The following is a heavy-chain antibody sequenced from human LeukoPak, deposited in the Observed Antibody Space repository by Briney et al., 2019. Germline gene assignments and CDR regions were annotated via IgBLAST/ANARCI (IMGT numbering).Heavy chain of an antibody. CDR3: ARDPGYYYDSSGYYLDY. CDR2: ISGSGGST. Sequence: PGGSLRLSCAASGFTFSSYAMSWVRQAPGKGLEWVSAISGSGGSTYYADSVKGRFTISRDNSKNTLYLQMNSLRAGDTAVYYCARDPGYYYDSSGYYLDYWGQGTLVTVSS. J-gene: IGHJ4*02. D-gene: IGHD3-22*01. CDR1: GFTFSSYA. V-gene: IGHV3-23*01.